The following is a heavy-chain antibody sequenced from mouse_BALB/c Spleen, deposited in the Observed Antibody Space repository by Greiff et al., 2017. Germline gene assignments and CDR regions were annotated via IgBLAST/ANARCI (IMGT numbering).Heavy chain of an antibody. CDR2: INPSNGRT. D-gene: IGHD2-3*01. Sequence: VQLQQPGAELVKPGASVKLSCKASGYTFTSYWMHWVKQRPGQGLEWIGEINPSNGRTNYNEKFKSKATLTVDKSSSTAYMQLSSLTSEDSAVYYCARSGLLYAMDYWGQGTSVTVSS. J-gene: IGHJ4*01. V-gene: IGHV1S81*02. CDR1: GYTFTSYW. CDR3: ARSGLLYAMDY.